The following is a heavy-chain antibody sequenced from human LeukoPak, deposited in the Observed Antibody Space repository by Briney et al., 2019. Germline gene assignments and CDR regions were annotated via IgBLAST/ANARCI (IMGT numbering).Heavy chain of an antibody. J-gene: IGHJ5*02. D-gene: IGHD1-26*01. Sequence: ASVKVSCKASGYTFTNYGISWVRQAPGQGLEWMGGISTNSDIRTYAQTLQGRFTMTTDTATTTAYMELNNLTFDDTAVYYCARDWDAMNNCFDPWGQGTPVPVSS. CDR2: ISTNSDIR. CDR1: GYTFTNYG. V-gene: IGHV1-18*01. CDR3: ARDWDAMNNCFDP.